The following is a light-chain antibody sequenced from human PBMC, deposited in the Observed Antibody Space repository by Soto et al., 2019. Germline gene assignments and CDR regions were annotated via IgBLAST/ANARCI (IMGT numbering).Light chain of an antibody. CDR3: SARDDSLSGVV. CDR2: RSD. CDR1: SSNIGSNH. V-gene: IGLV1-47*01. Sequence: QSVLTQPPSASGTPGQRVTSSCSGSSSNIGSNHVYWYQQFPGTAPKLLMYRSDQRPSGVPDRFSGSKSGTSASLAISGLRSDDEADYYCSARDDSLSGVVFGGGTKLTVL. J-gene: IGLJ2*01.